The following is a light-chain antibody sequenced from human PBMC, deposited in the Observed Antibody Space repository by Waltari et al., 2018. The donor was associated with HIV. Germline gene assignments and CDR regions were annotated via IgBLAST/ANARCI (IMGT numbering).Light chain of an antibody. CDR1: QSLVYSDGNTY. CDR2: KVS. Sequence: VVMTLSPLSLPVTLGQPASISCRSSQSLVYSDGNTYLNWFQQRPGQSPRRLIYKVSDRDSVVPDRFSGSGSGTDFTLKISRVEAEDVGDYCCMEGTHWPPYSFGQGTKLEIK. V-gene: IGKV2-30*01. J-gene: IGKJ2*03. CDR3: MEGTHWPPYS.